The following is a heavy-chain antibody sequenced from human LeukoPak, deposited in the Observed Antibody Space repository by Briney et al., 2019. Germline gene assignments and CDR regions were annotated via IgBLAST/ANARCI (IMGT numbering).Heavy chain of an antibody. V-gene: IGHV4-31*03. D-gene: IGHD3-9*01. J-gene: IGHJ4*02. CDR3: ASANILTGPNY. CDR2: IYYSGST. CDR1: GGSISSDGYY. Sequence: SETLSLTCTVSGGSISSDGYYWSWIRQHPGKGLEWIGYIYYSGSTYYNPSLKSRVTISVDTSKNQFSLNLDSVTAADTAVYYCASANILTGPNYWGQGTLVTVSS.